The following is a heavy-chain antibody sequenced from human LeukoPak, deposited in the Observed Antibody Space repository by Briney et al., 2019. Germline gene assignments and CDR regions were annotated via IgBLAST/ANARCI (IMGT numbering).Heavy chain of an antibody. J-gene: IGHJ4*02. CDR2: ISGSGGST. Sequence: GGSLRLSCASSGFTFSSYAVGCARQARGKGREWVSSISGSGGSTYHADCVKGRFTISRHSSKNTMYLQMPSLRAADTAVYYCAKDHPPRYYYDSSGYYSDYWGQGTLVTVSS. V-gene: IGHV3-23*01. D-gene: IGHD3-22*01. CDR3: AKDHPPRYYYDSSGYYSDY. CDR1: GFTFSSYA.